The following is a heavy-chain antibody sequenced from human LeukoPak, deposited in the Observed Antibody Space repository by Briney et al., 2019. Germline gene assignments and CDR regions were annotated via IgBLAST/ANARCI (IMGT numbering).Heavy chain of an antibody. J-gene: IGHJ5*02. CDR1: GGSISPYF. V-gene: IGHV4-59*01. CDR3: ARDDYRGVTNFDP. Sequence: SETLSLTCTVSGGSISPYFWSWIRQPPGKGLEWIGYISYTGNTNHNPSLKSRVTISVDTSKNQFSLQLTSVTAADTAVYYCARDDYRGVTNFDPWGQGTLVTVSS. CDR2: ISYTGNT. D-gene: IGHD3-10*01.